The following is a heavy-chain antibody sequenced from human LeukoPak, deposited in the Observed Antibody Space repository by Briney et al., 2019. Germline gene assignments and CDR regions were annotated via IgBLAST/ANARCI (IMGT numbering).Heavy chain of an antibody. J-gene: IGHJ3*02. Sequence: GGPLRLSCAASGFTFSSYSMNWVRQAPGKGLEWVSYISSSSSSTIYYADSVKGRFTISRDNAKNSLYLQMNSLRAEDTAVYYCAREGPIVVVVAADAFDIWGQGTMVTVSS. V-gene: IGHV3-48*01. D-gene: IGHD2-15*01. CDR2: ISSSSSSTI. CDR1: GFTFSSYS. CDR3: AREGPIVVVVAADAFDI.